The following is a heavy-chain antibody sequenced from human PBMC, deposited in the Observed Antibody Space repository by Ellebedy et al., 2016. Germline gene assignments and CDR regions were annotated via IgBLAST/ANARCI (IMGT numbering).Heavy chain of an antibody. D-gene: IGHD6-19*01. CDR3: AKWNGGWYAFEV. Sequence: SETLSLTCNVFGGSVTSDYWNWIRRPPGKGLEWIGFVFHTGATLFNPSLRSRVTMSVDTSRSQFSLRLTSVTEADTAVYYCAKWNGGWYAFEVWGQGTMVTVSS. V-gene: IGHV4-59*02. CDR2: VFHTGAT. CDR1: GGSVTSDY. J-gene: IGHJ3*01.